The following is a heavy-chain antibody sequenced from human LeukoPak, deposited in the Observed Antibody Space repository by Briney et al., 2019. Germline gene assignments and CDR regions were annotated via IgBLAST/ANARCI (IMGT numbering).Heavy chain of an antibody. CDR1: GGSVSGYY. CDR2: INRSGST. Sequence: SETLSLTCAVSGGSVSGYYWSWIRQPPGKGLEWLGVINRSGSTNYNPSLKRRVPLALDTSKNQISLQLSSVTAADTAVYYCARRPMIIAYWGQGTLVTVSS. CDR3: ARRPMIIAY. D-gene: IGHD3-22*01. V-gene: IGHV4-34*01. J-gene: IGHJ4*02.